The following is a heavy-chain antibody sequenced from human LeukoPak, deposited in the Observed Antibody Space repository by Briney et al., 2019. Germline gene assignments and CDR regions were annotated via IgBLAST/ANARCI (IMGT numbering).Heavy chain of an antibody. CDR3: ARESPYSSSFCFDY. V-gene: IGHV4-59*01. CDR1: GGSISSYY. D-gene: IGHD6-6*01. J-gene: IGHJ4*02. Sequence: SETLSLTCTVSGGSISSYYWSWIRQPPGKGLEWIGYIYYSGSTNYNPSLKSRVTISVDTSKNQFSLKLSSVTAADTAVYYCARESPYSSSFCFDYWGQGTLVTVSS. CDR2: IYYSGST.